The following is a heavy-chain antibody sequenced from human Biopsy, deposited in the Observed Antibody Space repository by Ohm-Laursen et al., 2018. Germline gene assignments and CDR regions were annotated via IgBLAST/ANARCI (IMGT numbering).Heavy chain of an antibody. Sequence: SDTLSLTCSVSGTSIITYSWSWIRQPAGKGLEWIGRIYVSGSTNYNPSLKSRVTMSLDTSESRFSLELASVTAADTAVYYCARGSLKMDYWGQGTLVTVSS. V-gene: IGHV4-4*07. D-gene: IGHD3-9*01. CDR2: IYVSGST. J-gene: IGHJ4*02. CDR1: GTSIITYS. CDR3: ARGSLKMDY.